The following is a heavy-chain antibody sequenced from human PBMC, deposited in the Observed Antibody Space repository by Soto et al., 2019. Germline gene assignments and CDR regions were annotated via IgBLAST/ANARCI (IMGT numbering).Heavy chain of an antibody. J-gene: IGHJ6*02. CDR1: RGTFSSYT. CDR2: IIPILGIA. V-gene: IGHV1-69*08. D-gene: IGHD3-10*01. CDR3: ARDRDYYGSGSYYNVIYYYYGMDV. Sequence: QVQLVQSGAEVKKPGSSVKVSCKASRGTFSSYTISWVRQAPGQGLEWMGRIIPILGIANYAQKFQGRVTITADKSTSTAYMELSSLRSEDTAVYYCARDRDYYGSGSYYNVIYYYYGMDVWGQGTTVTVSS.